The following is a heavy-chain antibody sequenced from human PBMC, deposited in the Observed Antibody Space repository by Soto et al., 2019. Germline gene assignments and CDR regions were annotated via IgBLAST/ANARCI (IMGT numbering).Heavy chain of an antibody. CDR3: ARAGSWFWFDP. V-gene: IGHV3-53*04. J-gene: IGHJ5*02. Sequence: EVQLVESGGGLVQPGGSLRLSCAASGFTVSSNYMSWVRQAPGKGLEWVSVIYSGGSTYYADSVKGRFTISRHNSKNKLYLQMNRLRAEDTAVYYCARAGSWFWFDPWGQGTLVTVSS. D-gene: IGHD3-9*01. CDR2: IYSGGST. CDR1: GFTVSSNY.